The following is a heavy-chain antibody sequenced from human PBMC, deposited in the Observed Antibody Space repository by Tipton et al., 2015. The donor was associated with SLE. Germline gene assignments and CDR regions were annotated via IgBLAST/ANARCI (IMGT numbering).Heavy chain of an antibody. CDR2: IYYSGST. V-gene: IGHV4-39*01. CDR3: ARQDLGRAATLTFDI. D-gene: IGHD6-25*01. J-gene: IGHJ4*02. CDR1: GGSISSSSYY. Sequence: TLSLTCTVSGGSISSSSYYWGWIRPPPGKGLEWIGSIYYSGSTYYNPSLKSRVTISVDTSNNEFSLKLSSVTAADTAVYFCARQDLGRAATLTFDIWGLGTLVTVSS.